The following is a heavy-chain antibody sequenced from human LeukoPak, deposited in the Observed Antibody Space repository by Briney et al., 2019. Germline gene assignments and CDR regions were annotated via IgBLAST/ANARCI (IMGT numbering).Heavy chain of an antibody. CDR3: ARDAVAGTSGSPALAY. V-gene: IGHV1-69*04. Sequence: SVKVSCKASGGTFSSYAISWVRQAPGQGLEWMGRIIPILSIANYAQKFQGRVTITADKSTSTAYMELSSLRSEDTAVYYCARDAVAGTSGSPALAYWGQGTLVTVSS. CDR2: IIPILSIA. CDR1: GGTFSSYA. D-gene: IGHD6-19*01. J-gene: IGHJ4*02.